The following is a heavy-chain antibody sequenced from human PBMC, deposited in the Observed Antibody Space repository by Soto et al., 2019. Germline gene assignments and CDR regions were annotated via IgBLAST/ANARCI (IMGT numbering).Heavy chain of an antibody. V-gene: IGHV4-4*02. CDR1: GGSISGSNW. Sequence: SETLSLTCAVSGGSISGSNWWSWVRQSPEKGLEWIGEIHHSGSTNYDPSLKSRVTISVDKSKSQFSLELSSVTAADTAVYYCARVFTPNIAAAGTFDYWGQGTLVTVSS. CDR2: IHHSGST. D-gene: IGHD6-13*01. CDR3: ARVFTPNIAAAGTFDY. J-gene: IGHJ4*02.